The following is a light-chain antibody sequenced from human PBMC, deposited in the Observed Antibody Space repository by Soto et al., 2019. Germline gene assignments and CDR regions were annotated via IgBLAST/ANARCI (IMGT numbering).Light chain of an antibody. CDR3: RSYTSISTTL. CDR2: DVS. V-gene: IGLV2-14*01. CDR1: SSDIGGYND. J-gene: IGLJ2*01. Sequence: QSALTQPASVSGAPGQSITISCTGTSSDIGGYNDVSWYQQYPGKAPKLIIYDVSDRPSGVSNRFSGSKSGNTASLTISGHQAEDEADYYCRSYTSISTTLFGGGTKLTVL.